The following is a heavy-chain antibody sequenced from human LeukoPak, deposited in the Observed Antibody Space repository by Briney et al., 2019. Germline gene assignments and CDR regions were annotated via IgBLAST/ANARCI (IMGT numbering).Heavy chain of an antibody. CDR2: IYYSGST. J-gene: IGHJ5*02. V-gene: IGHV4-39*01. Sequence: PSETLSLTCTVSGGSIRSSSYYWAWIRRPPGKGLEWVGGIYYSGSTYYNPSLKSRVTISVDTSKNQFSLKLTSVTAGDTAVYYCARQGGSPDWFDPWGQGTLVTVSS. CDR1: GGSIRSSSYY. CDR3: ARQGGSPDWFDP. D-gene: IGHD1-26*01.